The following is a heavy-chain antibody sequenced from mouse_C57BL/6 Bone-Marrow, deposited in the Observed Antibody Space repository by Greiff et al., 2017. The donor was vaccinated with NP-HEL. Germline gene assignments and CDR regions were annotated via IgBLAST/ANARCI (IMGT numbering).Heavy chain of an antibody. J-gene: IGHJ1*03. CDR2: ISYDGSN. Sequence: EVQLVESGPGLVKPSQSLSLTCSVTGYSITSGYYWNWIRQFPGNKLEWMGYISYDGSNNYNPSLKNRISITRDTSKNQFFLKLNSVTTEDTATYYCARDDYSSPWYFDVWGTGTTVTVSS. V-gene: IGHV3-6*01. CDR1: GYSITSGYY. D-gene: IGHD2-5*01. CDR3: ARDDYSSPWYFDV.